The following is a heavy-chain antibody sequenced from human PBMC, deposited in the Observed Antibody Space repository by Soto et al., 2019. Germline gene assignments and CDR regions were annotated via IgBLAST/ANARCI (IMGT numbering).Heavy chain of an antibody. Sequence: SVKVSCKASGGTFSSYAISWVRQAPGQGLEWMGGIIPIFGTANYAQKFQGRVTITADESTSTAYMELSSLRSEDTAVYYCARGGHYYYDSSGYYPPSWGQGTLVTVSS. D-gene: IGHD3-22*01. CDR1: GGTFSSYA. V-gene: IGHV1-69*13. CDR2: IIPIFGTA. CDR3: ARGGHYYYDSSGYYPPS. J-gene: IGHJ5*02.